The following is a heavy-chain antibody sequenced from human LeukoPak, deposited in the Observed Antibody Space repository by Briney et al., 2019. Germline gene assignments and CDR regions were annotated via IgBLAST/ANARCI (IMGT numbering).Heavy chain of an antibody. Sequence: HPGGSLRLSCAASGXXXXXSWXXXXXXAXGXXLEWVADIKEDGSQKFHVDSVKGRFTISRDNAKNSLYLQMNSLKVEDTAIYYCARDRGYKAFDIWGQGTMVTVSS. J-gene: IGHJ3*02. CDR2: IKEDGSQK. V-gene: IGHV3-7*03. D-gene: IGHD5-18*01. CDR3: ARDRGYKAFDI. CDR1: GXXXXXSW.